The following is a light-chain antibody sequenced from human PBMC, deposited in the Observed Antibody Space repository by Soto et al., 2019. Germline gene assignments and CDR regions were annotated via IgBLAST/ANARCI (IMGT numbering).Light chain of an antibody. J-gene: IGLJ2*01. CDR2: EVT. CDR3: SSYTISNTLI. Sequence: QSALTQPASVSGSPGQSITISCTGTSSDIGDYHYVSWFQQHPGKAPQLMIYEVTRRPSGISNRFSGSKSGNTASLTISGLQADDEADYYCSSYTISNTLIFGGGTKLTVL. CDR1: SSDIGDYHY. V-gene: IGLV2-14*03.